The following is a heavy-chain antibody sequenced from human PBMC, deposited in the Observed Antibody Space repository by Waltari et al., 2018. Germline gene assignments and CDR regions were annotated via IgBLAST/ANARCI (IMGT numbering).Heavy chain of an antibody. Sequence: QVQLVQSGAEVKKPGASVKVSCKASGYTFTGYYMHWVRQAPGQGLEWMGWINPNSGGTNYEQKFQGRVTMTRDTSISTAYMELSRLRSDDTAVYYCARSPYCSGGSCYSPKLDYWGQGTLVTVSS. V-gene: IGHV1-2*02. CDR1: GYTFTGYY. D-gene: IGHD2-15*01. CDR3: ARSPYCSGGSCYSPKLDY. J-gene: IGHJ4*02. CDR2: INPNSGGT.